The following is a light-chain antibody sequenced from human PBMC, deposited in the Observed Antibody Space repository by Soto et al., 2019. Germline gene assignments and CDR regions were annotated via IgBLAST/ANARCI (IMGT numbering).Light chain of an antibody. CDR2: ANS. Sequence: QAVVTQPPSVSGAPGQRVTISCTGSSSNIGAGYDVHWYQQLPGAAPKLLIHANSHRPSGVPDRFSGSRSGTSASLAITGLQGEDEADYFCQTYDSSLSGSLFGGGTKLTV. CDR3: QTYDSSLSGSL. J-gene: IGLJ3*02. CDR1: SSNIGAGYD. V-gene: IGLV1-40*01.